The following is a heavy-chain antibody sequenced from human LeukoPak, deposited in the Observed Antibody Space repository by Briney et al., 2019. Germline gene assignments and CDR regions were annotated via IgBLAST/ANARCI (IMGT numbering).Heavy chain of an antibody. D-gene: IGHD3-16*02. CDR3: ARANGLHLGELSSIEYDFDY. CDR2: IIPILGIA. CDR1: GGTFSSYA. V-gene: IGHV1-69*04. J-gene: IGHJ4*02. Sequence: SVKVSCKASGGTFSSYAISWVRQAPGQGLEWMGRIIPILGIANYAQKFQGRVTMTRNTSISTAYMELSSLRSEDTAVYYCARANGLHLGELSSIEYDFDYWGQGTLVTVSS.